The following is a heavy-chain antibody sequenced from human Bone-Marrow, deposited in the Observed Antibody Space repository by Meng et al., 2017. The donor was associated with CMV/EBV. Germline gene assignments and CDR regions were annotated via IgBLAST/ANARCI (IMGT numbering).Heavy chain of an antibody. Sequence: GESLKISCAASGFTFSSYGMHWVRQAPGKGLEWVAFIRYDGSNKYYADSVKGRFTISRDNSKNTLYLQMNSLRAEDTAVYYCARNGVRGVWGYYFDYWGQGTLVTVSS. V-gene: IGHV3-30*02. CDR1: GFTFSSYG. D-gene: IGHD3-10*01. CDR3: ARNGVRGVWGYYFDY. J-gene: IGHJ4*02. CDR2: IRYDGSNK.